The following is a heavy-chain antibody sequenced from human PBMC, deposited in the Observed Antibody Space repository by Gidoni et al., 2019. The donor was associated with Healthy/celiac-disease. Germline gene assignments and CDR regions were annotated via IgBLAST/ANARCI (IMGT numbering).Heavy chain of an antibody. V-gene: IGHV3-13*01. CDR2: IGTAGDT. CDR3: ARANYYYDSSGYFHFDY. Sequence: EVQLVASGGGLVQPGGSLRLSCAASGFTFSSYDMHWVRQATGKGLEWVSAIGTAGDTYYPGSVKGRFTISRENAKNSLYLQMNSLRAGDTAVYYCARANYYYDSSGYFHFDYWGQGTLVTVSS. CDR1: GFTFSSYD. D-gene: IGHD3-22*01. J-gene: IGHJ4*02.